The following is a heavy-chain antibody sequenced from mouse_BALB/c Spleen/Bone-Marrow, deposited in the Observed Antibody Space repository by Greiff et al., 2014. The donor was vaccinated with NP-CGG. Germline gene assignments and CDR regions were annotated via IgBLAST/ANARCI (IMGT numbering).Heavy chain of an antibody. J-gene: IGHJ4*01. CDR1: GYTFTDNW. V-gene: IGHV1-69*01. D-gene: IGHD2-4*01. CDR2: IDTSDSYT. CDR3: ARGGHDFSLDY. Sequence: GAELGMPGASVKMSCKASGYTFTDNWIYWVKQRPGQGLEWIGAIDTSDSYTNYNQKFMGKASLTVDASSSTAYMQVSSLTSDDSAVYYCARGGHDFSLDYWGQGTSVTVSS.